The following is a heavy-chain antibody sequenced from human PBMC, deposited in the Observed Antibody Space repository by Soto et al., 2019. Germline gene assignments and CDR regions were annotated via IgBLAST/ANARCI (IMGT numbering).Heavy chain of an antibody. CDR1: GGTFSGYA. V-gene: IGHV1-69*11. J-gene: IGHJ5*02. Sequence: QVQLVQSGAEVRKPGSSVKVSCRASGGTFSGYAIGWVRQAPGQGPEWMGGIIPMLGTANYAQKFQGRVTITADESPATAETDLGSLTSGDTAVYFCARERMVRGTLGWFDHWGQGTLVTVSS. CDR2: IIPMLGTA. CDR3: ARERMVRGTLGWFDH. D-gene: IGHD3-10*01.